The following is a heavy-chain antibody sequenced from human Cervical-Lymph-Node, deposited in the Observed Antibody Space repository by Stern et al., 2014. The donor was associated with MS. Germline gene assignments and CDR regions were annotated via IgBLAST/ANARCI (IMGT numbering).Heavy chain of an antibody. CDR3: ARQTTAWASDV. V-gene: IGHV5-51*01. Sequence: EVQLVQSGAELIRPGESLKISCTGSGFKFSIYWIAWVRQMPGKGLEWMGIIYPGASETRYSPSFQGQVTMSADKSTSTAYLQWSSLNASDTAMYFCARQTTAWASDVWGQGTLVTVSS. CDR2: IYPGASET. J-gene: IGHJ4*02. CDR1: GFKFSIYW. D-gene: IGHD1-14*01.